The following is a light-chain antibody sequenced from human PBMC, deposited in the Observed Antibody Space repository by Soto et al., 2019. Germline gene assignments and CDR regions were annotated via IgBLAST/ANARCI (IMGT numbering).Light chain of an antibody. CDR1: QSVRSSY. Sequence: EIVLTQSPGTLSLSPGERATLSCRASQSVRSSYLAWYQQKPGQAPRLLIYGASSRATVIPDRFSGSGSGTDFTLTISRLEPEDFAVYYCQQYGSSPQTFGQGTKVEIK. J-gene: IGKJ1*01. CDR3: QQYGSSPQT. V-gene: IGKV3-20*01. CDR2: GAS.